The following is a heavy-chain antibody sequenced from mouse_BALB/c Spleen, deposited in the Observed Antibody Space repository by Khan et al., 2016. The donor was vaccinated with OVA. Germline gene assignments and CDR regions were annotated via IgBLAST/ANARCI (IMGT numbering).Heavy chain of an antibody. V-gene: IGHV3-2*02. D-gene: IGHD1-1*01. Sequence: VQLKESGPGLVKPSRSLSLTCTVTGYSITNNYAWNWIRQFPGNKLEWMGYISYSGSTNYNPSLKSRISITRDTSKNQFFLQLNSVTTEDTATYYCARGNYYGYYFDYWGQGTTLTVSS. CDR1: GYSITNNYA. CDR2: ISYSGST. J-gene: IGHJ2*01. CDR3: ARGNYYGYYFDY.